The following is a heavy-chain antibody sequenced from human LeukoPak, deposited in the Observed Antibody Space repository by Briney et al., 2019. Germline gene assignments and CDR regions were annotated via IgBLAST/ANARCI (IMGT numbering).Heavy chain of an antibody. J-gene: IGHJ4*02. V-gene: IGHV4-59*01. D-gene: IGHD6-19*01. CDR2: IYYSGST. Sequence: SETLSLTCTVSGGSISSYYWSWIRQPPGKGLEWIGYIYYSGSTNYNPSLKSRVTISVDTSKNQFSLKLSSVTAADTAVYYCARDPPAVGGFDYWGQGTLVTDSS. CDR3: ARDPPAVGGFDY. CDR1: GGSISSYY.